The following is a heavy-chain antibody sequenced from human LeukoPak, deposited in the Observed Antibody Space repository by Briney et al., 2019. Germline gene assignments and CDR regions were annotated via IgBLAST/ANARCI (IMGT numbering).Heavy chain of an antibody. V-gene: IGHV3-7*01. CDR3: ARNPYYYDTSGHFDY. J-gene: IGHJ4*02. CDR1: GFTFTTYY. D-gene: IGHD3-22*01. Sequence: GGSLRLSCAASGFTFTTYYMSWVRQAPGKGLEWVANINQDGGTKYYVDSVKGRFTISRDNAINSVFLQMNSLRAKDMAVYHCARNPYYYDTSGHFDYWGQGTLVTVSS. CDR2: INQDGGTK.